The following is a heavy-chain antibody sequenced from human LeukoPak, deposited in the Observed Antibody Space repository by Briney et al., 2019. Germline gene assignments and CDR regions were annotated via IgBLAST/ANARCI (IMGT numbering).Heavy chain of an antibody. J-gene: IGHJ4*02. V-gene: IGHV4-39*01. CDR2: INYSGTT. D-gene: IGHD2-15*01. Sequence: SETLSLTCSISGASITSGTYFWPWVRQPPGKGLEWIGSINYSGTTYYTASLKSRVTISVDTSKTQYSLSLTLVTAADTAVYFCARLETVSGANYFDHWGQGALVTVSS. CDR1: GASITSGTYF. CDR3: ARLETVSGANYFDH.